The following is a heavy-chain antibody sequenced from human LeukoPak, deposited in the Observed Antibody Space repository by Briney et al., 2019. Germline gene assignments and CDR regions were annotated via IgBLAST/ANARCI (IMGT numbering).Heavy chain of an antibody. CDR3: ARGYSRYRVDY. Sequence: GGSLRLSCAASGFTFSNYWMPWVRQAPGKGLVWVSRINSYGSTTTYADSVKGRFTISRDNPKNRLYLQMNSLRAEDTAVYYCARGYSRYRVDYWGQGTLVTVSS. V-gene: IGHV3-74*01. CDR2: INSYGSTT. J-gene: IGHJ4*02. D-gene: IGHD6-13*01. CDR1: GFTFSNYW.